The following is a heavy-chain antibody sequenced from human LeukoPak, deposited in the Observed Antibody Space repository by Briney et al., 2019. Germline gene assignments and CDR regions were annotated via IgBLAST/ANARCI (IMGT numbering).Heavy chain of an antibody. CDR3: ARVNYGDHV. J-gene: IGHJ4*02. CDR2: INHSGST. D-gene: IGHD4-17*01. CDR1: GGSFSGYY. Sequence: SENLSLTCAVYGGSFSGYYWSWIRQPPGKGLEWIGEINHSGSTNYNPSLKSRVTISVDTSKNQFSLKLSSVTAADTAVYYCARVNYGDHVWGQGTLVTVSS. V-gene: IGHV4-34*01.